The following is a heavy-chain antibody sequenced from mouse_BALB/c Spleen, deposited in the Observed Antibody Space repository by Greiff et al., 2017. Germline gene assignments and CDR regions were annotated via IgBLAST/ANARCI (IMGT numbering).Heavy chain of an antibody. CDR1: GYTFTSYW. CDR3: ARGGLGYDWYFDV. J-gene: IGHJ1*01. CDR2: INPSNGRT. V-gene: IGHV1S81*02. D-gene: IGHD2-2*01. Sequence: VQLQQPGAELVKPGASVKLSCKASGYTFTSYWMHWVKQRPGQGLEWIGEINPSNGRTNYNEKFKSKATLTVDKSSSTAYMQLSSLTSEDSAVYYCARGGLGYDWYFDVWGAGTTVTVSS.